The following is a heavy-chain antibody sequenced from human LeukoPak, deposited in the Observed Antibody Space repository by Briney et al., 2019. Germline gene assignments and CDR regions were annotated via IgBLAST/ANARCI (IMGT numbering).Heavy chain of an antibody. J-gene: IGHJ4*02. Sequence: PGGSLRLSCVASGFTFIRIGMHWVRQAPGKGLEWVAFIRSGGSNAYYPDSVKGRFTISRDNSKNTLYLQMNSLRAEDTAVYYCARDSTGRTYYFDFWGRGTLVSVSS. V-gene: IGHV3-30*02. CDR1: GFTFIRIG. CDR2: IRSGGSNA. D-gene: IGHD2-8*02. CDR3: ARDSTGRTYYFDF.